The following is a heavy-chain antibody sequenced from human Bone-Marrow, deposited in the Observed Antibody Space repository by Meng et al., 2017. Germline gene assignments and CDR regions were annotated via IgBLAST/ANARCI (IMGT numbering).Heavy chain of an antibody. Sequence: GGSLRLSCAASGFTFSSYWMSWVRQAPGKGLEWVANIKQDGSEKYYVDSVKGRFTISRDNAKNSLYLQMNSLRAEDTAVYYCARGGITMVRGVINYYYYYGKDFWGQGTTVTVSS. D-gene: IGHD3-10*01. CDR3: ARGGITMVRGVINYYYYYGKDF. J-gene: IGHJ6*02. CDR1: GFTFSSYW. V-gene: IGHV3-7*01. CDR2: IKQDGSEK.